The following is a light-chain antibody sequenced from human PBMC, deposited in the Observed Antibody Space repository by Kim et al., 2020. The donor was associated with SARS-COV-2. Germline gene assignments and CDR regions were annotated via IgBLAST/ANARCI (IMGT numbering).Light chain of an antibody. CDR2: SNN. V-gene: IGLV1-44*01. CDR1: SSNIGINT. Sequence: QSVLTQPPSASGTPGQRVTISCSGSSSNIGINTVNWYQQVPGTAPKLLIYSNNKRPSGVPDRFSGSKSGTSASLAISGLQSEHEADYYCAAWDDSLNGWVFGGGTQLTVL. J-gene: IGLJ3*02. CDR3: AAWDDSLNGWV.